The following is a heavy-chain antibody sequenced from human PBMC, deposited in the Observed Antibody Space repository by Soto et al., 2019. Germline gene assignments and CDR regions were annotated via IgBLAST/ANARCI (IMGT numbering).Heavy chain of an antibody. CDR3: ARGLDCSSTSCYLVAFDI. Sequence: PGGSLRLSCAASGFTFSSYGMHWVRQAPGKGLEWVAVIWYDGSNKYYADPVKGRFTISRDNSKNTLYLQMNSLRAEDTAVYYFARGLDCSSTSCYLVAFDIWGQGTMVTVSS. J-gene: IGHJ3*02. CDR2: IWYDGSNK. D-gene: IGHD2-2*01. V-gene: IGHV3-33*01. CDR1: GFTFSSYG.